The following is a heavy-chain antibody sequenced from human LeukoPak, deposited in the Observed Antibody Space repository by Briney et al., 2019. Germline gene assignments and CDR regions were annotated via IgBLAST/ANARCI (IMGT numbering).Heavy chain of an antibody. CDR2: IYYSGST. CDR3: ARSYYYDYRQIDY. CDR1: GDSISTSSYY. V-gene: IGHV4-39*01. D-gene: IGHD3-22*01. J-gene: IGHJ4*02. Sequence: PSGTLSLTCTVSGDSISTSSYYWGWIRQPPGKGLEWPGSIYYSGSTYYNPSLKSRVTISVDTSKNQFSLNLYSVTAADTAVFYCARSYYYDYRQIDYWGQGTLVTVSS.